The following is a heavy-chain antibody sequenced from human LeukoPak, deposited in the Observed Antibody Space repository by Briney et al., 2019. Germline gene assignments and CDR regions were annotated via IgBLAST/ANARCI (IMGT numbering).Heavy chain of an antibody. Sequence: SETLSLTCTVSGGSISSYYWSWIRQPPGKGLEWIGYIYYSGSTNYNPSLKSRVTISVDTSKNQFSLKLSSVTAADTAVYYCARESAPDSCSWGRSYYYYMDVWGKGTTVTVSS. CDR2: IYYSGST. CDR1: GGSISSYY. D-gene: IGHD6-13*01. J-gene: IGHJ6*03. CDR3: ARESAPDSCSWGRSYYYYMDV. V-gene: IGHV4-59*01.